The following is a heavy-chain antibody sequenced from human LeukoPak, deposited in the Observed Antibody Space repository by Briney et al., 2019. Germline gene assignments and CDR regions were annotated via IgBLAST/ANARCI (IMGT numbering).Heavy chain of an antibody. J-gene: IGHJ4*02. D-gene: IGHD3-22*01. CDR2: IYYSGST. V-gene: IGHV4-30-4*01. Sequence: PSQTLSLTCTVSGGSISSGDYYWSWLRQPPGTGLEWIGYIYYSGSTYYNPSLKSRVTISVDTSKNQFSLKLSSVTAADTAVYYRARAFTYYYDSSGLDYWGQGTLVTVSS. CDR1: GGSISSGDYY. CDR3: ARAFTYYYDSSGLDY.